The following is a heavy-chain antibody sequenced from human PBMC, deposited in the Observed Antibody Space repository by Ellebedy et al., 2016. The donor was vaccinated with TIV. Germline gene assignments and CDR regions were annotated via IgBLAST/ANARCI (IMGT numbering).Heavy chain of an antibody. CDR3: ARGLPHLGMDV. V-gene: IGHV4-59*01. Sequence: MPSETLSLTCTVSGGSISSYYWSRIRQPPGKGLEWIGYIYYSGSTNYNPSLKSRVTISVDTSKNQFSLKLSSVTAADTAVYYCARGLPHLGMDVWGQGTTVTVSS. CDR1: GGSISSYY. J-gene: IGHJ6*02. CDR2: IYYSGST.